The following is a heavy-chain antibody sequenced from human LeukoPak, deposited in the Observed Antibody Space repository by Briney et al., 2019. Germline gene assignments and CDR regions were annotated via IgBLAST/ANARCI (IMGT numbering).Heavy chain of an antibody. Sequence: SETLSLTCTVSGGSISNGGYYWSWIRQHPGKGLEWIGYIYYSGSTYYNPSLKSRVTISVDTSKNQFSLKLSSVTAADTAVYYCARDTIDRDGYNFFLDYWGQGTLVTVSS. D-gene: IGHD5-12*01. CDR3: ARDTIDRDGYNFFLDY. J-gene: IGHJ4*02. CDR2: IYYSGST. V-gene: IGHV4-31*03. CDR1: GGSISNGGYY.